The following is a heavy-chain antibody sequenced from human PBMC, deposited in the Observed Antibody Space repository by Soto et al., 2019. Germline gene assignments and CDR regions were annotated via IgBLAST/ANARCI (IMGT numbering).Heavy chain of an antibody. D-gene: IGHD5-18*01. V-gene: IGHV4-59*08. CDR3: ARHRYSYGVYYFDY. CDR2: IYYSGST. J-gene: IGHJ4*02. CDR1: GVSITSYN. Sequence: SETLSLTCTVSGVSITSYNWNWLRQPPGKALEWIGYIYYSGSTNYNPSLTSRVTISVDTSKNQFSLKLSSVTAADTAVYYCARHRYSYGVYYFDYWGQGTLVTVSS.